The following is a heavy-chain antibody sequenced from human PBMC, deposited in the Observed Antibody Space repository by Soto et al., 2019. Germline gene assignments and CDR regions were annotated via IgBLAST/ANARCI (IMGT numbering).Heavy chain of an antibody. CDR1: GFTFNIYA. D-gene: IGHD2-15*01. V-gene: IGHV3-23*01. Sequence: PGGSLRLSCAVSGFTFNIYAMSWVRQAPRKGLEWVSAISGGGGSTYYADSVKGRFTISRDNSKNTLDLQMNILRAEDTAVYYCAKAVAAGLDYYYGMDVWGQGTTVTVSS. CDR3: AKAVAAGLDYYYGMDV. CDR2: ISGGGGST. J-gene: IGHJ6*02.